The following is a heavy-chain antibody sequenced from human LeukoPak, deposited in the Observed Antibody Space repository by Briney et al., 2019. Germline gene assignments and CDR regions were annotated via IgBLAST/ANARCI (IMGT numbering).Heavy chain of an antibody. J-gene: IGHJ4*02. D-gene: IGHD3-10*01. V-gene: IGHV4-59*12. Sequence: SETLSLTCTVSGGSISSYYWSWIRQPPGKGLEWIGYIYYSGSTNYNPSLKSRVTISVDTSKNQFSLRLTSVTAADTAVYYCASTNVLLWFGELSKTAYFDYWGQGTLVTVSS. CDR1: GGSISSYY. CDR3: ASTNVLLWFGELSKTAYFDY. CDR2: IYYSGST.